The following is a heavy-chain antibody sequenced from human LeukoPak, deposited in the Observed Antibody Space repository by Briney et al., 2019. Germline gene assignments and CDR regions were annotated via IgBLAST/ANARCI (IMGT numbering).Heavy chain of an antibody. CDR3: SRGGNHDY. V-gene: IGHV3-74*01. CDR1: GFTFSNYW. CDR2: INSDGSST. Sequence: PGGSLRLPCAASGFTFSNYWMHGVRQAPGKGLVWVSRINSDGSSTNYADSVKGRFTISRDNAKNTLYLQMNSLRAEDTAMFYCSRGGNHDYWGQGTLVSVSS. J-gene: IGHJ4*02.